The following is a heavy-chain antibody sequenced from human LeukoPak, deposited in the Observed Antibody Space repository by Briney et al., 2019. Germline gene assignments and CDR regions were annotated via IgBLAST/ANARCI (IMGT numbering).Heavy chain of an antibody. J-gene: IGHJ5*02. CDR3: ARDHCSGGSCYPNWFDP. D-gene: IGHD2-15*01. CDR2: IYYSGST. CDR1: GGSISSGGYY. V-gene: IGHV4-31*03. Sequence: SSETLSLTCTVSGGSISSGGYYWSWIRQHPGKGLEWIGYIYYSGSTYYNPSLRSRVTISVDTSKNQFSLKLSSVTAADTAVYYCARDHCSGGSCYPNWFDPWGQGTLVTVSS.